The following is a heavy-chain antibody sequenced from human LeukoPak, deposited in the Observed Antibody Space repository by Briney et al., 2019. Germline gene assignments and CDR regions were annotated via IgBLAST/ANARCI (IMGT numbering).Heavy chain of an antibody. J-gene: IGHJ4*02. V-gene: IGHV3-7*01. CDR1: GFTFSSYW. D-gene: IGHD3-22*01. Sequence: GGSLRLSCAASGFTFSSYWMTWVRQAPGKGLEWVANTKQDGSEKYYVDSVKGRFTIFRDNAKNSPYLQMNSLRAEDTAVYYCARDLSSPGFNYYDSSGYYYDYWGQGTLVTVPS. CDR2: TKQDGSEK. CDR3: ARDLSSPGFNYYDSSGYYYDY.